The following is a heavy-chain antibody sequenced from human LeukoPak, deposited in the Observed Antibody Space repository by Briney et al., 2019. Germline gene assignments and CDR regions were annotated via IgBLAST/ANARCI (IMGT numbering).Heavy chain of an antibody. D-gene: IGHD6-13*01. J-gene: IGHJ4*02. CDR3: ARGDSSSWYGLDY. CDR1: GYTFTGYY. V-gene: IGHV1-2*02. CDR2: INPNSGGT. Sequence: ASVKVSCKASGYTFTGYYMHWVRQAPGQGLEWMGWINPNSGGTNYAQKFQGRVTMTRDTSISTAYMELSRLRSDDTAVYYCARGDSSSWYGLDYWGQGTPVTVSS.